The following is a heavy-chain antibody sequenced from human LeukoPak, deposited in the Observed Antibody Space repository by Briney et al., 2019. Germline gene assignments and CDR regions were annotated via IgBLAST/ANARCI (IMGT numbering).Heavy chain of an antibody. CDR2: IYTSGST. J-gene: IGHJ4*02. CDR1: GGSISSSSYY. Sequence: SETLSLTCTVSGGSISSSSYYWGWIRQPPGKGLEWIGSIYTSGSTNYNPSLKSRVTMSVDTSKNQFSLKLSSVTAADTAVYYCARSHCTNGVCYNRGGFDYWGQGTLVTVSS. CDR3: ARSHCTNGVCYNRGGFDY. D-gene: IGHD2-8*01. V-gene: IGHV4-39*07.